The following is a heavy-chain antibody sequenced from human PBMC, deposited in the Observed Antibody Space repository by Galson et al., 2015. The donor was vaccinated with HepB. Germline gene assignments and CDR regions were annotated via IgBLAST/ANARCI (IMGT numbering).Heavy chain of an antibody. Sequence: SLRLSCAASGFTFSSYAMSWVRQAPGKGLEWVSAISGSGGSTYYADSVKGRFTISRDNAKNSLYLQMNSLRAEDTAVYYCARDLSSDGNTWDTPTGYWGQGTLVTVSS. D-gene: IGHD1-1*01. CDR2: ISGSGGST. CDR3: ARDLSSDGNTWDTPTGY. CDR1: GFTFSSYA. J-gene: IGHJ4*02. V-gene: IGHV3-23*01.